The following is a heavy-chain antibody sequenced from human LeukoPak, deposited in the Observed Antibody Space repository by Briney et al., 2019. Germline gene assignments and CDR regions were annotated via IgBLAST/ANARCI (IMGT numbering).Heavy chain of an antibody. J-gene: IGHJ5*02. CDR3: YCRDDLPA. CDR1: GFTFSSHA. CDR2: IYESGQTT. Sequence: GGSLRLSCVGSGFTFSSHAMSWVRQAPEKGLEWVSGIYESGQTTHYADSVKGRFTISRDDSKNTLYLHMSSLRPEDTAIYYCYCRDDLPAWGQGTLVTISS. D-gene: IGHD5-24*01. V-gene: IGHV3-23*01.